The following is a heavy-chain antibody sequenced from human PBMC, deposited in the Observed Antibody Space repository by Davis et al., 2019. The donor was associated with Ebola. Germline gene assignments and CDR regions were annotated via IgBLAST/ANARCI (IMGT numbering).Heavy chain of an antibody. CDR3: ARDVGGAAGTDY. CDR2: IIPILGIA. V-gene: IGHV1-69*04. D-gene: IGHD6-19*01. Sequence: AASVTVSCKASGGTFSSYTISWVRQAPGQGLEWMGRIIPILGIANYAQKFQGRVTITADKSTSTAYMELSSLRSEDTAVYYCARDVGGAAGTDYWGQGTLVTVSS. J-gene: IGHJ4*02. CDR1: GGTFSSYT.